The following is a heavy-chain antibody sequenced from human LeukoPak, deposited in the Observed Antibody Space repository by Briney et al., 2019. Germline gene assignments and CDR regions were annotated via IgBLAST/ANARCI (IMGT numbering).Heavy chain of an antibody. CDR3: AKTRPLDSSSWSHGDY. CDR1: EFTFSSHA. V-gene: IGHV3-23*01. CDR2: ISGSGDST. Sequence: GGSLRLSCVASEFTFSSHAISWVRQAPGKGLEWVSSISGSGDSTYYGDSVKGRFTISRDNSKNTLYLQMNSLRAEDTAVYYCAKTRPLDSSSWSHGDYWGQGTLVTVSS. D-gene: IGHD6-13*01. J-gene: IGHJ4*02.